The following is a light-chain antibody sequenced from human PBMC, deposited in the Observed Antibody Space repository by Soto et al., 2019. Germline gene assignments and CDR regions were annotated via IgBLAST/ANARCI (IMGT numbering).Light chain of an antibody. Sequence: QMTQSPSSVSGSVGDTVTITCRASQGIGSWLAWYQQRPGEAPKLLISAATSLKRGVSSRFSGSRSGTDFTLTISSLQPEDFGIYYCQQANSFPITFGQGTRLEIK. CDR1: QGIGSW. J-gene: IGKJ5*01. V-gene: IGKV1-12*01. CDR2: AAT. CDR3: QQANSFPIT.